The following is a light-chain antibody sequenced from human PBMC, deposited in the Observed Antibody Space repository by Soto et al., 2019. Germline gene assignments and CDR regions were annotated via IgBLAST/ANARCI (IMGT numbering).Light chain of an antibody. V-gene: IGKV3-20*01. CDR2: GAS. CDR1: QSVSSSY. Sequence: EIVLTQSPGTLSLSPGERATLSCRASQSVSSSYLAWYQQKPGQAPRLLIYGASSRATGIPDRFSGSGSGTDFTLTISRLEPEDFAVYYCRQYGSSPWTCGQGTKVDIK. J-gene: IGKJ1*01. CDR3: RQYGSSPWT.